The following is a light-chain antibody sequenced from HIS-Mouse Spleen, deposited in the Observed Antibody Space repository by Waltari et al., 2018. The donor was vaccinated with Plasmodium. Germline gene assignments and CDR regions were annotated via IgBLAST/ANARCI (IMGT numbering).Light chain of an antibody. CDR1: QDISNY. J-gene: IGKJ4*01. Sequence: DIQMTQSPSSLSASVGDIVTITCQASQDISNYLNWYQQKPGKAPKLLIYDASNLETGVPSRFSGSGSGTDFTVTISSLQPEDIATYYCQQYDNLPLTFGGGTKVEIK. CDR2: DAS. V-gene: IGKV1-33*01. CDR3: QQYDNLPLT.